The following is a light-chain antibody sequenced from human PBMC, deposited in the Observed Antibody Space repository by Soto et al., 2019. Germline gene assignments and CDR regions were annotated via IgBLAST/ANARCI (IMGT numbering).Light chain of an antibody. Sequence: QSAVTQPASVSGSPGQSITVSCTGTSSDVGGYNYVSWYQLHPGKAPKLMVYEVSNRPSGVSNRFSGSKSGNTASLTISGLQAEDEADYYCSSYTSSTAYVFGTGTKLTVL. CDR1: SSDVGGYNY. V-gene: IGLV2-14*01. CDR2: EVS. J-gene: IGLJ1*01. CDR3: SSYTSSTAYV.